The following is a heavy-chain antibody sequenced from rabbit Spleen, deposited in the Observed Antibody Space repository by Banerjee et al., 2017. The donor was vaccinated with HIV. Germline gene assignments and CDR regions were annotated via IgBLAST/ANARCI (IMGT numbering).Heavy chain of an antibody. CDR1: GFSFSGSYY. CDR3: ARDTSSSFSSYGMDL. Sequence: QSLEESGGDLVKPEGSLTLTCTASGFSFSGSYYMCWVRQAPGKGLECIACIYADRSGSTYYANWAKGRFSISRTSSTTVTLEMTSLTAADTATYFCARDTSSSFSSYGMDLWGQGTLVTVS. J-gene: IGHJ6*01. V-gene: IGHV1S40*01. D-gene: IGHD1-1*01. CDR2: IYADRSGST.